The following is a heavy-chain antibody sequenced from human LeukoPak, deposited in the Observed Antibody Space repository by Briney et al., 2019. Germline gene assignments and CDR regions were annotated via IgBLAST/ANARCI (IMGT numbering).Heavy chain of an antibody. CDR2: IYPGDSDT. CDR3: ARPTRWELRGWDY. CDR1: GYSFTSYW. Sequence: GESLKISCKGSGYSFTSYWIGWVRQMPGKGLEWMGIIYPGDSDTRYSPSFQGQVAISADKSISTAYLQWSSLKASDTAMYYCARPTRWELRGWDYWGQGTLVTVSS. J-gene: IGHJ4*02. V-gene: IGHV5-51*01. D-gene: IGHD1-26*01.